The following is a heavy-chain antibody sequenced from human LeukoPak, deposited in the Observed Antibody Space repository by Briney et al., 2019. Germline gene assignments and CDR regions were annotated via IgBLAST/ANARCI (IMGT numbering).Heavy chain of an antibody. V-gene: IGHV4-61*01. CDR2: IYYSGST. J-gene: IGHJ4*02. CDR1: GGSVSSGNYY. D-gene: IGHD6-19*01. CDR3: ARVRAVAGQGGYYFDY. Sequence: SETLSLTCTVSGGSVSSGNYYWSWIRQPPGKGLEWIGYIYYSGSTNYNPSLKSRVTISVDTSKNQFSLKLSSVTAADTAVYYCARVRAVAGQGGYYFDYWGQGTLVTVSS.